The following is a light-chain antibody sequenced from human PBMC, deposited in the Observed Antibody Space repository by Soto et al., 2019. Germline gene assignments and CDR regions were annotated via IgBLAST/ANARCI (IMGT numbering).Light chain of an antibody. CDR3: IKTRQAPYT. CDR1: QSLLHHTGHNY. CDR2: LSF. V-gene: IGKV2-28*01. J-gene: IGKJ2*01. Sequence: DIVMTQSPLSLPVTHGEPASISCRSSQSLLHHTGHNYLDWYLQKPGQSPKVLIYLSFNRSSGVPDRFSGSGSGKDFTLKISRVEAEDVGVYYCIKTRQAPYTFGQGTKLDIK.